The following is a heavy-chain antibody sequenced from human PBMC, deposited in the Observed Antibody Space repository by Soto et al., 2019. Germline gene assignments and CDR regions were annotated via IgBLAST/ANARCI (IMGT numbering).Heavy chain of an antibody. D-gene: IGHD3-22*01. J-gene: IGHJ4*02. V-gene: IGHV4-30-4*01. CDR2: SYYRGST. CDR1: GGSISSGDYY. CDR3: ARRGSGYRGYFDY. Sequence: QVQLQESGPGLVKPSQTLSLTCTVSGGSISSGDYYWSWIRQPPGKGLEGIGYSYYRGSTYYNPSLKSRVTISVDTSTNQFSLKRSSVTAADTAVYYCARRGSGYRGYFDYWGQGTLVTVSS.